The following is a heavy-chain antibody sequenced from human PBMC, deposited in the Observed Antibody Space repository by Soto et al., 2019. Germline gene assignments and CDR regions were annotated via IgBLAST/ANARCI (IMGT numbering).Heavy chain of an antibody. D-gene: IGHD6-13*01. CDR2: ISSSSSTI. V-gene: IGHV3-48*01. CDR1: GFTFSGYS. CDR3: ARHPERIAQIGWFDP. J-gene: IGHJ5*02. Sequence: EVQLVESGGGLVQPGGSLRLSCAASGFTFSGYSVNWVRQAPGKGLEWVSYISSSSSTIYYADSVKGRFTISRDNAKNSLYLQMNSLRAEDTAVYYCARHPERIAQIGWFDPWGQGTLVTVSS.